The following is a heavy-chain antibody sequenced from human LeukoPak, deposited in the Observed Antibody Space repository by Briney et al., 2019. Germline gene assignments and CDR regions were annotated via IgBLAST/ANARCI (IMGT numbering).Heavy chain of an antibody. D-gene: IGHD3-10*01. CDR1: GGSISTYY. Sequence: SETLSLTCTVSGGSISTYYWSWIRQPPGKGLEWIGYIYYSGSTNYNPSLKSRVTISLDTPKNQFSLKLSSVTAADTAVYYCARESGGNMDAFDIWGQGTMVTVSS. V-gene: IGHV4-59*01. CDR2: IYYSGST. J-gene: IGHJ3*02. CDR3: ARESGGNMDAFDI.